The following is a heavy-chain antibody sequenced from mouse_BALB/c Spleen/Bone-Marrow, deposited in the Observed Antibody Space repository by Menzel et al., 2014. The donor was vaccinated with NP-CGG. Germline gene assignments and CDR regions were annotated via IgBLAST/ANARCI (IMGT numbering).Heavy chain of an antibody. CDR3: VRRRNPIVYYAMDY. J-gene: IGHJ4*01. V-gene: IGHV1S34*01. Sequence: LVKTGASVKISCKASGYSFTGYYMHWVKRSHGKSLEWIGYISCYNGATSYNQNFKGKATFTVDTSSSTAYMQFNSLTSEDSAVYYCVRRRNPIVYYAMDYWGQGTSVTVSS. CDR2: ISCYNGAT. CDR1: GYSFTGYY.